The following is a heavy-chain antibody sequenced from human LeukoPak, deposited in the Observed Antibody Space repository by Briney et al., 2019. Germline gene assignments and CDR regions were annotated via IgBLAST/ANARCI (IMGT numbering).Heavy chain of an antibody. J-gene: IGHJ4*02. CDR3: ARSRSQLVLVPGH. Sequence: ASVKVSCKASGYTFTSYGISWVRQAPGQGLEWMGWISAYNGNTNYAQKLQGRVTMTTDTSTSTACMELRSLRSDDTAVYYCARSRSQLVLVPGHWGQGTLVTVSS. CDR2: ISAYNGNT. D-gene: IGHD6-6*01. CDR1: GYTFTSYG. V-gene: IGHV1-18*01.